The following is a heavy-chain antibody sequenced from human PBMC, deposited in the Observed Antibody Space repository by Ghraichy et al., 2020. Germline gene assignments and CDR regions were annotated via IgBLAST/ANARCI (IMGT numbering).Heavy chain of an antibody. J-gene: IGHJ6*02. CDR2: MGTAGDT. Sequence: GESLNISCAASGFTFSSYDMHWVRQATGKGLEWVSGMGTAGDTFYPGSVKGRFPISRENAKNSLYLQMNSLRAGDTAVYYCARGSGYYNSYYSGMDVWGQGTTVTVSS. V-gene: IGHV3-13*01. CDR1: GFTFSSYD. D-gene: IGHD3-3*01. CDR3: ARGSGYYNSYYSGMDV.